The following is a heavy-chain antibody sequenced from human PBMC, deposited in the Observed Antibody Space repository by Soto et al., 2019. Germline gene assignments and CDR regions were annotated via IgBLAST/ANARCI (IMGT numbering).Heavy chain of an antibody. V-gene: IGHV4-30-4*01. CDR1: GGSINSGDYY. J-gene: IGHJ4*02. CDR2: IYYSGST. Sequence: SETVSLTCSVSGGSINSGDYYWSWIRQSPGKGLEWIGYIYYSGSTYYNPSLKSRSTISIDTSKNQFFLDVDSVTAADTAVYYCARLYTGYEAFDYWGQGTLVTVSS. D-gene: IGHD5-12*01. CDR3: ARLYTGYEAFDY.